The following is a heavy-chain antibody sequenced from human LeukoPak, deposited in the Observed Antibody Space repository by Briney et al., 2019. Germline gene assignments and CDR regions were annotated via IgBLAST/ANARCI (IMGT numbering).Heavy chain of an antibody. Sequence: GGSLRLPCAVSGITLSNYGMSWVRQAPGKGLEWVAGISDSGGRTNYTDSVKGRFTISRDNSKNTLYLQMNSLRAEDTAVYFCAKRGVVIRVILVGFHKEAYYFDSWGQGALVTVSS. V-gene: IGHV3-23*01. CDR3: AKRGVVIRVILVGFHKEAYYFDS. J-gene: IGHJ4*02. CDR2: ISDSGGRT. CDR1: GITLSNYG. D-gene: IGHD3-22*01.